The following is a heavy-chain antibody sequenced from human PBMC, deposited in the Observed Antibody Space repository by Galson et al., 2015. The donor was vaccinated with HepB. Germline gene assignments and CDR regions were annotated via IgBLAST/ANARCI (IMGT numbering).Heavy chain of an antibody. CDR3: ARSIHLGRGFDS. D-gene: IGHD7-27*01. V-gene: IGHV6-1*01. J-gene: IGHJ5*01. CDR1: GDSVSTNIVA. CDR2: TYYRSKWYN. Sequence: CAISGDSVSTNIVAWNWIRQSPSRGLEWLGRTYYRSKWYNDYAQSVQSRITINPDTSKNQISLQLNSVTPEDTAVYYCARSIHLGRGFDSWGQGTLVTVSS.